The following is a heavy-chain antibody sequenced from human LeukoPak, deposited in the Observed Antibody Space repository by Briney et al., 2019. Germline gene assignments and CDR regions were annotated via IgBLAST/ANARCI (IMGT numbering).Heavy chain of an antibody. Sequence: SETLSLTCTVSGDSISRYYWSWIRQPAGKGLEWIGRFHISGTTNYNPSLKSRVTLSIDRSENQFSLKLNSVTAADMAVYYCARVSSQYDAFDIWGQGTMVTVS. CDR3: ARVSSQYDAFDI. J-gene: IGHJ3*02. CDR1: GDSISRYY. D-gene: IGHD2/OR15-2a*01. CDR2: FHISGTT. V-gene: IGHV4-4*07.